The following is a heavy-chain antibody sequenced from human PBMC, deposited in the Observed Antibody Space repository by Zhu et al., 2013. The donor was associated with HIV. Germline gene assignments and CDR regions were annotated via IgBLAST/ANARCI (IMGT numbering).Heavy chain of an antibody. CDR1: GYTFTGYY. J-gene: IGHJ6*02. V-gene: IGHV1-2*04. CDR3: ARDIAAAGKDYYYYYGMDV. CDR2: INPNSGGT. D-gene: IGHD6-13*01. Sequence: QVQLVQSGAEVKKPGASVKVSCKASGYTFTGYYMHWVRQAPGQGLEWMGWINPNSGGTNYAQKFQGWVTMTRDTSISTAYMELSRLRSDDTAVYYCARDIAAAGKDYYYYYGMDVWGQGTTVTVSS.